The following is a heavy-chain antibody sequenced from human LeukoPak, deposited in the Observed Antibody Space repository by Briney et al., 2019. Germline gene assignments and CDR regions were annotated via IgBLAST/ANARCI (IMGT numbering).Heavy chain of an antibody. D-gene: IGHD3-16*02. V-gene: IGHV3-30-3*01. Sequence: PGRSLRLSCAASGFTFSSYAMHWVRQAPGKGLEWVAVISYDGSNKYYADSVKGRFTISRDNSKNTLYLQMNSLRAEDTAVCYCAREGDYVWGSYRPFDYWGQGTLVTVSS. CDR3: AREGDYVWGSYRPFDY. J-gene: IGHJ4*02. CDR1: GFTFSSYA. CDR2: ISYDGSNK.